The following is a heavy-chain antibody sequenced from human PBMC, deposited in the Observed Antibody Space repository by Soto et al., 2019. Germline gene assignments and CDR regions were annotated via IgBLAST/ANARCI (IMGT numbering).Heavy chain of an antibody. CDR2: IYTSGST. V-gene: IGHV4-4*07. CDR3: ARVNCDSSGYYLDGMDV. D-gene: IGHD3-22*01. J-gene: IGHJ6*02. Sequence: SETLSLTCTVSGGSISSYYWSWIRQPAGRGLEWIGRIYTSGSTNYNPSLKSRVTMSVDTSKNQFSLKLSSVTAADTAVYYCARVNCDSSGYYLDGMDVWGQGTTVTVSS. CDR1: GGSISSYY.